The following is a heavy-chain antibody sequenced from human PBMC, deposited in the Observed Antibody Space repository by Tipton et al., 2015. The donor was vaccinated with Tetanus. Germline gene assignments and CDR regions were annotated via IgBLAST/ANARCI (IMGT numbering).Heavy chain of an antibody. CDR1: GGSISSSSYY. Sequence: TLSLTCTVSGGSISSSSYYWGWIRQPPGKGLEWIGSIYYSGSTYYNPSLKSRVTISVDTSKNQFSLKLSSVTAADTAVYYCAGVLRYFDWLLELKWFDPWGQGTLVTVSS. CDR3: AGVLRYFDWLLELKWFDP. J-gene: IGHJ5*02. V-gene: IGHV4-39*01. CDR2: IYYSGST. D-gene: IGHD3-9*01.